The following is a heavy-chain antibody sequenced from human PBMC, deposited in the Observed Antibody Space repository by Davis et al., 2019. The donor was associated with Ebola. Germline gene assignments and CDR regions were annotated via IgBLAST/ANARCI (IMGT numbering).Heavy chain of an antibody. D-gene: IGHD3-22*01. Sequence: PGGSLRLSCAASGFPVSSNSMSWVRQAPGKGLEWVSLIYSGGSTYYADSVKGRFTISRDNSKNTLYLQMNSLRAEDTAVYYCAREGYYERYGMDVWGRGTTVTVS. J-gene: IGHJ6*02. CDR1: GFPVSSNS. V-gene: IGHV3-53*01. CDR2: IYSGGST. CDR3: AREGYYERYGMDV.